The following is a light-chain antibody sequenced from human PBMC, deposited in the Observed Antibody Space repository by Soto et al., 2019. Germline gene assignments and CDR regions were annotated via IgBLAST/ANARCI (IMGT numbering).Light chain of an antibody. CDR3: SSYTASNILEV. CDR2: EVT. V-gene: IGLV2-14*01. CDR1: SSDVGGYNF. Sequence: QSALTQPASVSGSPGRSITISCTGTSSDVGGYNFVSWYQQHPGKAPKLIIYEVTHRPSGVSNRFSGSKSGNTASLTISGLQAEDEADYYCSSYTASNILEVFGTGTKLTVL. J-gene: IGLJ1*01.